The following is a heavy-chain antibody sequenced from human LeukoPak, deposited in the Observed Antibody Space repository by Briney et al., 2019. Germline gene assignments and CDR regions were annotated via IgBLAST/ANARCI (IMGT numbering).Heavy chain of an antibody. D-gene: IGHD2-2*01. V-gene: IGHV3-48*01. CDR3: AREVSSTSAWYYYMDV. Sequence: HTGGSLRLSCAASGFTFSSYSMNWVRQAPGKGLEWVSYISSSSSTIYYADSVKGRFTISRDNAKNSLYLQMNSLRAEDTAVYYCAREVSSTSAWYYYMDVWGKGTTVTVSS. J-gene: IGHJ6*03. CDR2: ISSSSSTI. CDR1: GFTFSSYS.